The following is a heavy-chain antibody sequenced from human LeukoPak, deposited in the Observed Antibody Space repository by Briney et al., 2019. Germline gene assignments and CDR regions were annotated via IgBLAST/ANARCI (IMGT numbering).Heavy chain of an antibody. CDR2: ISYDGSNK. V-gene: IGHV3-30*03. Sequence: PGGSLRLSCAASGFTFSSYGMHWVRQAPGKGLEWVAVISYDGSNKFYADSVKGRFTISRDNSKNTLYLQMNSLRAEDTAVYYCAPMGTGRFDYWGQGTLVTVSS. J-gene: IGHJ4*02. CDR3: APMGTGRFDY. CDR1: GFTFSSYG. D-gene: IGHD7-27*01.